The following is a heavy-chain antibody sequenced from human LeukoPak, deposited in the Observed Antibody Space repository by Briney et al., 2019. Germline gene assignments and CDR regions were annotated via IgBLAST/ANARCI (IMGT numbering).Heavy chain of an antibody. D-gene: IGHD6-19*01. Sequence: GGSLRLSCAASGFTFSSYSMNWVRQAPGKGLEWVSSISSSSSYIYYADSVKGRFTISRDNAKNSLYLQMNSLRAEDTAVYYCVSSGWYLYYFDYWGQGTLVTVSS. CDR1: GFTFSSYS. J-gene: IGHJ4*02. V-gene: IGHV3-21*01. CDR3: VSSGWYLYYFDY. CDR2: ISSSSSYI.